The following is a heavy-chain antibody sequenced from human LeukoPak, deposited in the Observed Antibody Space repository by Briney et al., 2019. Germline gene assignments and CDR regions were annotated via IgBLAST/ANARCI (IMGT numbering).Heavy chain of an antibody. CDR3: ARALSTPPRSDY. CDR2: IRYDGSNK. J-gene: IGHJ4*02. Sequence: GGSLRLSCAASGFTFSSYGMHWVRQAPGKGLEWVAFIRYDGSNKYYADSVKGRFTISRDNSKNTLYLQMNSLRAEDTAVYYCARALSTPPRSDYWGQGTLVTVSS. V-gene: IGHV3-30*02. D-gene: IGHD3-16*02. CDR1: GFTFSSYG.